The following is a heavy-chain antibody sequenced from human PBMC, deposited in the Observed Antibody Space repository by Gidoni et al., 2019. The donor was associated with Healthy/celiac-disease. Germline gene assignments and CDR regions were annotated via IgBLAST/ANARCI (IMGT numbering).Heavy chain of an antibody. CDR1: GLTFSSYG. CDR2: ISYDGSNK. Sequence: QVQLVESGGGVVQPGRSLRLSCAASGLTFSSYGMHWVRQAPGKGLEWVAVISYDGSNKYYADSVKGRFTISRDNSKNTLYLQMNSLRAEDTAVYYCAKFPAPAQAYHAFDIWGQGTMVTVSS. J-gene: IGHJ3*02. V-gene: IGHV3-30*18. CDR3: AKFPAPAQAYHAFDI. D-gene: IGHD2-2*01.